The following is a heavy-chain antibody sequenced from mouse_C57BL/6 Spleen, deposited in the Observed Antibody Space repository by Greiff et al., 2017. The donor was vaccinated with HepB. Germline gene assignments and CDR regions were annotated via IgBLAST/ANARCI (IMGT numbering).Heavy chain of an antibody. J-gene: IGHJ4*01. D-gene: IGHD1-1*01. CDR1: GYTFTSYW. CDR3: TRNYYGSSPHYYAMDY. Sequence: VQLKQSGTVLARPGASVKMSCKTSGYTFTSYWMHWVKQRPGQGLEWIGAIYPGNSDTSYNQKFKGKAKLTAVTSASTAYMALSSLTNEDSAVYYCTRNYYGSSPHYYAMDYWGQGTSVTVSS. V-gene: IGHV1-5*01. CDR2: IYPGNSDT.